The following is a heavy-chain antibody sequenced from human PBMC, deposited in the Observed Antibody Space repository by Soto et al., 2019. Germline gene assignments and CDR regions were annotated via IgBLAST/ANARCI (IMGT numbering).Heavy chain of an antibody. Sequence: EVQLVESGGGLVQPGGSLRLSCAASGFTFSSYSMNWVRQAPVQGLEWVSYISSSSSTIYYADSVKGRFTISRDNAKNSLYLQMNSLRAEDTAVYYCARLPKYCSGGSCYDYWGQGTLVTVSS. CDR2: ISSSSSTI. V-gene: IGHV3-48*01. D-gene: IGHD2-15*01. CDR3: ARLPKYCSGGSCYDY. CDR1: GFTFSSYS. J-gene: IGHJ4*02.